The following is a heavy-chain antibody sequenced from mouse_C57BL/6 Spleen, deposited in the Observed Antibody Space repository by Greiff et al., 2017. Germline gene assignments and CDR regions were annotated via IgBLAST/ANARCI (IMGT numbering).Heavy chain of an antibody. J-gene: IGHJ4*01. V-gene: IGHV3-6*01. CDR3: ARGGSRSLYAMDY. D-gene: IGHD1-1*01. Sequence: DVQLQESGPGLVKPSQSLSLTCSVTGYSITSGYYWNWIRQFPGNKLEWMGYISYDGSNNYNPSLKNRISITRDTSKNQFFLKLNSVTTEDTATYYCARGGSRSLYAMDYWGQGTSVTVSS. CDR2: ISYDGSN. CDR1: GYSITSGYY.